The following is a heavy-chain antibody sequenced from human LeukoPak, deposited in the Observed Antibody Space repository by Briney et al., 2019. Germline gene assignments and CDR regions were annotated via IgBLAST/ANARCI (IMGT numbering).Heavy chain of an antibody. Sequence: PGGSLRLSCAASGFTFSSYAVSWVRQAPGKGLEWVSATSGSGGSTYYADSVKGRFTISRDNSKNTLYLQMNSLRAEDTAVYYCAKVTYDSSGYEDWFDPWGQGTLVTVSS. V-gene: IGHV3-23*01. J-gene: IGHJ5*02. CDR2: TSGSGGST. D-gene: IGHD3-22*01. CDR1: GFTFSSYA. CDR3: AKVTYDSSGYEDWFDP.